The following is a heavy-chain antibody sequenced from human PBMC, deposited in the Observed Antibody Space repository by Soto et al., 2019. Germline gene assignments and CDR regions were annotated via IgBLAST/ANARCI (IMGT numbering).Heavy chain of an antibody. CDR2: INPSGGNT. D-gene: IGHD6-19*01. CDR1: GYTFTNNY. J-gene: IGHJ5*01. V-gene: IGHV1-46*01. Sequence: VKVSCKASGYTFTNNYVVWVRQAPGQGLEWMGIINPSGGNTIYAQKFQDRVTITSDSSKNTVYLQMNSLRVDDTATYYCAKDPRSGWYNLGWFDSWGRGTLVTVSS. CDR3: AKDPRSGWYNLGWFDS.